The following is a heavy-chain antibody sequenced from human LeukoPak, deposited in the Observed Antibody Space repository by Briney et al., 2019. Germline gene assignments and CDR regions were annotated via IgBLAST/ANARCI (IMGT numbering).Heavy chain of an antibody. CDR1: GGSISSGNYY. CDR2: IYTSGST. V-gene: IGHV4-61*02. D-gene: IGHD1-26*01. CDR3: ARVSGDYYASV. Sequence: SETLSLTSAVPGGSISSGNYYWSWIRQPAGKGLEWIGRIYTSGSTNYNPSLKSRGTISVDTSKNQFSLKLSSVTAADTAVYYCARVSGDYYASVWGQGILVTVSS. J-gene: IGHJ4*02.